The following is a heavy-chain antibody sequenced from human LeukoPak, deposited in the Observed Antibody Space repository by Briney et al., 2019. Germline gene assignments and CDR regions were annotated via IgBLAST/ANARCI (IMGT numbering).Heavy chain of an antibody. CDR2: ISGSDGST. CDR3: EKDLGGSGDYRPY. V-gene: IGHV3-23*01. J-gene: IGHJ4*02. CDR1: GFTFSSYA. D-gene: IGHD2-21*02. Sequence: GGSLRLSCAASGFTFSSYAMSWVRQTPGKGLEWVSAISGSDGSTYYADSVKGRFTISRDNSKNTLYLQMNSLSAEDTAVYYCEKDLGGSGDYRPYWGQGSVVTVSS.